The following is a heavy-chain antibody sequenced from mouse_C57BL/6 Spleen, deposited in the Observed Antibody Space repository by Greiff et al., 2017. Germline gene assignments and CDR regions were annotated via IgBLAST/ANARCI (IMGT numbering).Heavy chain of an antibody. D-gene: IGHD1-1*02. V-gene: IGHV1-82*01. CDR1: GYAFSSSW. J-gene: IGHJ2*01. Sequence: QVQLQQSGPELVKPGASVKISCKASGYAFSSSWMNWVKQRPGKGLEWIGRIYPGDGDTNYNGKFKGKATLTADKSSSTAYMQLSSLTSEDSAVYFCARANGSYEGVDYWGQGTTLTVSS. CDR2: IYPGDGDT. CDR3: ARANGSYEGVDY.